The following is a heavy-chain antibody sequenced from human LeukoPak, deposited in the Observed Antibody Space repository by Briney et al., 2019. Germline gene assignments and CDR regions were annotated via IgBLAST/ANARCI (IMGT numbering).Heavy chain of an antibody. Sequence: PSETLSLTCAVSGGSISSGGYSWSWIRQPPGKGLEWIGEIYHSGSTNYNPSLKSRVTISVDKSKNQFSLKLSSVTAADTAVYYCASRDSSGWPPDYWGQGTLVTVSS. D-gene: IGHD6-19*01. CDR1: GGSISSGGYS. CDR2: IYHSGST. CDR3: ASRDSSGWPPDY. V-gene: IGHV4-30-2*01. J-gene: IGHJ4*02.